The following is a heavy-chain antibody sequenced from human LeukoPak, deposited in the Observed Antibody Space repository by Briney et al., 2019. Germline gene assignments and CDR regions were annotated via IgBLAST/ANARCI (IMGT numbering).Heavy chain of an antibody. D-gene: IGHD5-18*01. CDR3: ARSYSYGYYYYYGMDV. CDR2: TYYSGST. J-gene: IGHJ6*04. CDR1: GGSISSGGYY. V-gene: IGHV4-31*03. Sequence: SQTLSLTCTVSGGSISSGGYYWSWIRQHPGKGLEWIGYTYYSGSTYYNPSLKSRVTISVDTSKNQFSLKLSSVTAADTAVYYCARSYSYGYYYYYGMDVWGKGTTVTVSS.